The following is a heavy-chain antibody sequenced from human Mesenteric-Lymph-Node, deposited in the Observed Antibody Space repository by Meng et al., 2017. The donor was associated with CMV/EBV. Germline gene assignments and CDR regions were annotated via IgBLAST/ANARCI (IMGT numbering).Heavy chain of an antibody. V-gene: IGHV3-74*01. D-gene: IGHD3-10*01. CDR1: GFTFSSYW. J-gene: IGHJ6*02. Sequence: GGSLRLSCAASGFTFSSYWMHWLRQAPGKGLGWVSRINSVGSSTSYADSVEGRFTISRDNAKNTLCLQMNGLRAEDTAVYYCIRVGSYNYYGMDVWGQGTTVTVSS. CDR3: IRVGSYNYYGMDV. CDR2: INSVGSST.